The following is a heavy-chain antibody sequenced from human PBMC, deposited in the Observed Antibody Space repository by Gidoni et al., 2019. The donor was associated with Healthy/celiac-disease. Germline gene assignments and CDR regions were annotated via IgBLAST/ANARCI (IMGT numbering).Heavy chain of an antibody. CDR2: ISYDGSNK. V-gene: IGHV3-30*18. CDR1: GFTFSSDG. D-gene: IGHD6-6*01. CDR3: AKDVSSSSAFGDYYYYGMDV. J-gene: IGHJ6*02. Sequence: QVQLVESGGGVVQPGRSLRLSCAASGFTFSSDGMHWVRQAPGKGLEWVAVISYDGSNKYYADSVKGRFTISRDNSKNTLYLQMNSLRAEDTAVYYCAKDVSSSSAFGDYYYYGMDVWGQGTTVTVSS.